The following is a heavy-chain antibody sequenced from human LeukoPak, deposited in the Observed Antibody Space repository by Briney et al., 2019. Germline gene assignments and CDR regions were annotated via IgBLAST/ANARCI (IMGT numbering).Heavy chain of an antibody. CDR2: FYISGST. Sequence: PSETLSLTCTVSGGSISSYYWSWIRQPAGKGLEWIGRFYISGSTNYNPSLKSRVTMSVDTSKNQFPLRLNSVTAADTAVYYCARDFLLQSEGLFDYWGQGTLVTVSS. D-gene: IGHD4-11*01. J-gene: IGHJ4*02. CDR3: ARDFLLQSEGLFDY. CDR1: GGSISSYY. V-gene: IGHV4-4*07.